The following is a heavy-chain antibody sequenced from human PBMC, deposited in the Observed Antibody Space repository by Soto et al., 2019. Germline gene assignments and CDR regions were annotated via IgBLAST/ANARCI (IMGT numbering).Heavy chain of an antibody. V-gene: IGHV1-18*01. CDR3: ATAPPYGSGDYYYYGMDV. J-gene: IGHJ6*02. Sequence: QVQLVQSGAEVKKPGASVKVSCKASGYTFTSYGIIWVRQAPGQGLEWMGWISAYNGNTNYAQKLQGRVTMTTDTSTSTAYMELRSLRSDDTAVYYCATAPPYGSGDYYYYGMDVWGQGTTVTVSS. CDR2: ISAYNGNT. CDR1: GYTFTSYG. D-gene: IGHD3-10*01.